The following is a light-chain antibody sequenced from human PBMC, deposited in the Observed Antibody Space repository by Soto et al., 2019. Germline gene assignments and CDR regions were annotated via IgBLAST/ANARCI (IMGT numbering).Light chain of an antibody. V-gene: IGKV1-39*01. CDR3: QQTYSLLPIS. CDR1: QLISKY. CDR2: GAS. Sequence: EIQMTQSPYSLSASVGDRVTFTCGTSQLISKYLNWYQHKPGKAPKLRIYGASSLQSGVPSTVSRSGSGKEVTLPFIDVQPEDFATYYCQQTYSLLPISFSQWTRLKIE. J-gene: IGKJ5*01.